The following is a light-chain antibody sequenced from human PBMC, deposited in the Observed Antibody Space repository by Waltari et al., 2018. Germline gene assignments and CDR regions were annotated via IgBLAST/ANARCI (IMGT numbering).Light chain of an antibody. CDR2: WAS. J-gene: IGKJ4*01. CDR1: QNLLYNSANKNY. V-gene: IGKV4-1*01. Sequence: DIVMTQSPASLAVSLGERVTINCRSSQNLLYNSANKNYLAWFQQKPGQPPKLLIYWASTRESGVPDRFSGSGSGTEFTLTISSLQAEDVAVYYCQQYFGLPLTFGGGTKLEIK. CDR3: QQYFGLPLT.